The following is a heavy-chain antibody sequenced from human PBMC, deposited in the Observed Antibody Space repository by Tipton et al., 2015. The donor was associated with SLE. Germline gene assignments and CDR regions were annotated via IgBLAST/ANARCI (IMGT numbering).Heavy chain of an antibody. Sequence: LRLSCTVSGGSISSYYWSWIRQPPGKGLEWIGYIYTSGSTNYNPSLKSRVTISVDTSKNQFSLKLSSVTAADTAVYYCARDRYYYMDVWGKGTTVTVSS. V-gene: IGHV4-4*08. CDR1: GGSISSYY. J-gene: IGHJ6*03. CDR3: ARDRYYYMDV. CDR2: IYTSGST.